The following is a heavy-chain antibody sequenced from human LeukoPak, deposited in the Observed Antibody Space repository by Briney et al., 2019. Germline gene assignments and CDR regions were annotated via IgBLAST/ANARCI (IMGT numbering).Heavy chain of an antibody. CDR2: IYYDGST. V-gene: IGHV4-59*01. Sequence: PSETLSLTCTVSGDSISKYYWTWIRQPPGKGLEWMGYIYYDGSTNSSPSLKSRVTISADTSKNQFSLRLSPVTAADTAVYYCASRLYTSGWGMDVWGKGTTVTVSS. J-gene: IGHJ6*03. CDR3: ASRLYTSGWGMDV. CDR1: GDSISKYY. D-gene: IGHD6-19*01.